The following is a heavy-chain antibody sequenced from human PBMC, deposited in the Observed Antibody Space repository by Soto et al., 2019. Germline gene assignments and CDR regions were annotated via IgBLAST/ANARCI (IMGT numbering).Heavy chain of an antibody. CDR3: ARDLTPGGADV. CDR2: IFWSGGSV. J-gene: IGHJ6*02. V-gene: IGHV3-9*01. D-gene: IGHD4-17*01. CDR1: GLTFDEHA. Sequence: EVQLVESGGGLVQPGRSPRLSCVVSGLTFDEHAMHWVRQGPGKGLEWVSGIFWSGGSVGYADSVKGRFTVSRDKAKNSLYLQMDSLRAEDTALYYCARDLTPGGADVWGQGTTVTVSS.